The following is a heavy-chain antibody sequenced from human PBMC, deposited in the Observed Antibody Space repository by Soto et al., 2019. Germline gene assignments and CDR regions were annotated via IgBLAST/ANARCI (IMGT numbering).Heavy chain of an antibody. Sequence: TLSLTCTVSGGSISSFFYYWSWIRQHPGKGLEWIGYIYYSGSTYYNPSLKSRVTISVDTSKNQFSLKLSSVTAADTAVYYCARVGGINWLDPWGQGTLVTVSS. D-gene: IGHD1-20*01. J-gene: IGHJ5*02. CDR1: GGSISSFFYY. CDR3: ARVGGINWLDP. V-gene: IGHV4-31*03. CDR2: IYYSGST.